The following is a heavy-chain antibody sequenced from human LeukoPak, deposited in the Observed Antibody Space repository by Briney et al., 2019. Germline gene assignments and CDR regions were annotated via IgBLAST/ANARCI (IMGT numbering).Heavy chain of an antibody. Sequence: GGSLRLSCAACGFTFSSYSMTGVRQAPGEGVQWVSYISSDGATTYYADSVKGRFIISRDNAKNSLFLQINSLRAEDTAVYYCAGSTLWSGIFQYWGQGTLVTVSS. J-gene: IGHJ1*01. CDR2: ISSDGATT. V-gene: IGHV3-48*04. CDR1: GFTFSSYS. D-gene: IGHD3-3*01. CDR3: AGSTLWSGIFQY.